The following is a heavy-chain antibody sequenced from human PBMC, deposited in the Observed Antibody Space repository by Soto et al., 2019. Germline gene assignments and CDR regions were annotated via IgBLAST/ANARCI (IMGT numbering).Heavy chain of an antibody. CDR2: IYYSGST. V-gene: IGHV4-59*01. D-gene: IGHD3-3*01. Sequence: LSLTCTVSGGSISSYYWSWIRQPPGKGLEWIGYIYYSGSTNYNPSLKSRVTISVDTSKNQFSLKLSSVTAADTAVYYCARDRYDFWSGPYFDYWGQGTLVTVSS. CDR3: ARDRYDFWSGPYFDY. J-gene: IGHJ4*02. CDR1: GGSISSYY.